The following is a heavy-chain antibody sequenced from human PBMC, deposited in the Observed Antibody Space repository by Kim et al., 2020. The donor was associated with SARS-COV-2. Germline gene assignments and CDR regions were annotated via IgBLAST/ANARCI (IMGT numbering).Heavy chain of an antibody. Sequence: RFTIARDNAKNSLYLQMNSLRAEDTAVYYCARWLLTNDYDFWSGPRVFDYWGQGTLVTVSS. J-gene: IGHJ4*02. D-gene: IGHD3-3*01. CDR3: ARWLLTNDYDFWSGPRVFDY. V-gene: IGHV3-11*06.